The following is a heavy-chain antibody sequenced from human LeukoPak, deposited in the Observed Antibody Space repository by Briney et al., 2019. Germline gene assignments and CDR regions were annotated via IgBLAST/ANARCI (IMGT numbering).Heavy chain of an antibody. CDR2: INPYSGGT. CDR3: ARDWGRSSGWYNWFDP. CDR1: GYTFTVYH. D-gene: IGHD6-19*01. Sequence: ASVKVSCKASGYTFTVYHMHWVRQAPGQGLEWMVWINPYSGGTNYAQKFQGRVTMTRDTSISTAYMELNRLQSDDTAVYYCARDWGRSSGWYNWFDPWGQGTLVTVSS. V-gene: IGHV1-2*02. J-gene: IGHJ5*02.